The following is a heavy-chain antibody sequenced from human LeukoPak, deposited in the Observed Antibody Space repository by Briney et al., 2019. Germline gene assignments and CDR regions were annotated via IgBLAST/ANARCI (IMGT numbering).Heavy chain of an antibody. Sequence: SETPSLTCTVSGGSISSYYWSWIRQPPGKGLEWIGYIYYSGSTNYNPSLKGRVTISVDTSKNQFSLKLSSVTAADTAVYYCARDSYSSGWYGYWGQGTLVTVSS. CDR2: IYYSGST. D-gene: IGHD6-19*01. J-gene: IGHJ4*02. CDR3: ARDSYSSGWYGY. V-gene: IGHV4-59*01. CDR1: GGSISSYY.